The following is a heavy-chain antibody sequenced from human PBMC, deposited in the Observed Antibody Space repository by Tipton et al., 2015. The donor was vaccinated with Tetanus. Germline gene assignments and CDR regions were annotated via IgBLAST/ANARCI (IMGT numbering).Heavy chain of an antibody. V-gene: IGHV4-39*02. CDR2: LTYSGRT. D-gene: IGHD5/OR15-5a*01. CDR3: ARLREVVSRSGWAFDH. J-gene: IGHJ5*02. Sequence: TLSLTCIVSGGSMSSGGHYGAWVRQSPGQGLEWIGSLTYSGRTYYNPSLKSRATMAVDTSRKDFSVRLRSVTAADTAVYFCARLREVVSRSGWAFDHWGQGILVTVSS. CDR1: GGSMSSGGHY.